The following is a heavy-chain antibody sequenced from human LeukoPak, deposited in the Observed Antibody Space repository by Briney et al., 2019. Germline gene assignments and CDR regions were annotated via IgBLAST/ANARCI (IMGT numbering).Heavy chain of an antibody. CDR2: IKSDGRT. D-gene: IGHD3-22*01. CDR3: ARAPSEIGGYYPEYFRH. J-gene: IGHJ1*01. Sequence: SGGSLRLSCAASGFTLSSYWMHWVRQAPGKGPVWVSRIKSDGRTNYADSVKGRFTISRDNAKNTVSLQMNSLRDEDTGVYYCARAPSEIGGYYPEYFRHWGQGTLVIVSS. CDR1: GFTLSSYW. V-gene: IGHV3-74*01.